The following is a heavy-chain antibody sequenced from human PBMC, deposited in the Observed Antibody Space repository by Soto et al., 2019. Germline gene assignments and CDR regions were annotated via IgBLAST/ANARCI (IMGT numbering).Heavy chain of an antibody. CDR2: IYPGDSDT. V-gene: IGHV5-51*01. Sequence: GESLKISCKGSGYSFTSYWIGWVRQMPGKGLEWMGIIYPGDSDTRYSPSFQGQVTISADKSISTAYLQWSSLKASDTAMYYCARTYYYDSSGYRYYYGMDVWGQGTTVTVSS. J-gene: IGHJ6*02. CDR3: ARTYYYDSSGYRYYYGMDV. CDR1: GYSFTSYW. D-gene: IGHD3-22*01.